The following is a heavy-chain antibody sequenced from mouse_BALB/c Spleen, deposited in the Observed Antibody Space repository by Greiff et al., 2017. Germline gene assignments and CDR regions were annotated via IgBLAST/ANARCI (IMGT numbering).Heavy chain of an antibody. CDR1: GYSITSGYY. V-gene: IGHV3-6*02. J-gene: IGHJ2*01. Sequence: EVKVEESGPGLVKPSQSLSLTCSVTGYSITSGYYWNWIRQFPGNKLEWMGYISYDGSNNYNPSLKNRISITRDTSKNQFFLKLNSVTTEDTATYYCAREGPEGLYYWGQGTTLTVSS. D-gene: IGHD3-1*01. CDR3: AREGPEGLYY. CDR2: ISYDGSN.